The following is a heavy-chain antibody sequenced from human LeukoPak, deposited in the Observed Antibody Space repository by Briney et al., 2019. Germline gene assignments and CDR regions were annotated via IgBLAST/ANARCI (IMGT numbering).Heavy chain of an antibody. CDR1: GYSISSGYY. D-gene: IGHD3-22*01. Sequence: SETLSLTCTVSGYSISSGYYWGWIRQPPGKGLEWIGSVYHSGSTYYNPSLKSRVTISVDTSKNQFSLKLSSVTAADTAVYYCARGNVDYYDSTLDYWGQGTLVTVSS. CDR2: VYHSGST. CDR3: ARGNVDYYDSTLDY. V-gene: IGHV4-38-2*02. J-gene: IGHJ4*02.